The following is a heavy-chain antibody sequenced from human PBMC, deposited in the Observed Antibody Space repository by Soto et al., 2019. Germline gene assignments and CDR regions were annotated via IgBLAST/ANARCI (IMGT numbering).Heavy chain of an antibody. V-gene: IGHV3-23*01. D-gene: IGHD3-22*01. J-gene: IGHJ4*02. CDR1: GYRFSEYA. Sequence: EVHLLEAGGGLVQPGGSLRLSCVGSGYRFSEYAMAWIRQAPGKGLEWVTGVTSSAIATYYADSVKGRFTISRNNSLNILYLQMDNLGADDTAVYYCAKSHDISAYYLSIDSWGQGTQVTVSS. CDR3: AKSHDISAYYLSIDS. CDR2: VTSSAIAT.